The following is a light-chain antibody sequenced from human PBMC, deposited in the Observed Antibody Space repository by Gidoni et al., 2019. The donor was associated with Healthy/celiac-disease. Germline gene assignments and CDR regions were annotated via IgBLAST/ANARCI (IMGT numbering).Light chain of an antibody. V-gene: IGKV1-33*01. CDR3: QQYDNLPLT. CDR1: QDISNY. CDR2: DAS. J-gene: IGKJ4*01. Sequence: IQMTQSPSSLSASVGDRVTITCQPSQDISNYLNWYQQKPGKAPKLLSYDASKLETGVPSRFSGSGSGTDFTFTISSLQPEDIATYYCQQYDNLPLTFXGXTKVEIK.